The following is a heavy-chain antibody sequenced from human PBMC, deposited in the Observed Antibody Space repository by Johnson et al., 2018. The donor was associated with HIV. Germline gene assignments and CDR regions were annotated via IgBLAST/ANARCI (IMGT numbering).Heavy chain of an antibody. V-gene: IGHV3-30*04. CDR1: GFTFSSYD. CDR2: ISYDGSTK. CDR3: ARKKDAAFDI. Sequence: QMQLVESGGGVVQPGRSMRLSCAASGFTFSSYDLHWVRQAPGKGLEWVAVISYDGSTKYYADSVRGRFTISRDNSKNTLYLQMNSLRADDTAVYYCARKKDAAFDIWGQGTMVTVSS. J-gene: IGHJ3*02.